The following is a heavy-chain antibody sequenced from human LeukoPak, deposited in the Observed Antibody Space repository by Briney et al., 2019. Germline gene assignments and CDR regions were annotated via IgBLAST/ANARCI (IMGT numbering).Heavy chain of an antibody. V-gene: IGHV1-69*01. D-gene: IGHD1-26*01. CDR2: IIPILGTS. J-gene: IGHJ4*02. CDR1: GGTFSNYA. CDR3: AREVSGTYCDY. Sequence: SVKVSCKASGGTFSNYAISWVRQAPGQGLEWMGGIIPILGTSNYAQKFQDRLTITADESTSTAYLELSSLTSADTAVYYCAREVSGTYCDYWGQGSLVTVPS.